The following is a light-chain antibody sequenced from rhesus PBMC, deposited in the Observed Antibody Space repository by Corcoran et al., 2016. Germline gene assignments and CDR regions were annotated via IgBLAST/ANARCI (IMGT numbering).Light chain of an antibody. V-gene: IGKV1-22*01. Sequence: DIQMTQSPSSLSASVGDTVTITCRASQSISSWLAWYQQKPGKAPKLLIYKASTLQSGVPSRFSVSGSGTDFTLTFSSLQSEDFATYYCQPYSSSRTFGQGTKVEIK. CDR3: QPYSSSRT. CDR2: KAS. J-gene: IGKJ1*01. CDR1: QSISSW.